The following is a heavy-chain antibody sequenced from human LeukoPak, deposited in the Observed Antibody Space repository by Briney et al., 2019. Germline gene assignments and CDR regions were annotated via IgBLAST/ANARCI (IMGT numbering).Heavy chain of an antibody. J-gene: IGHJ3*02. D-gene: IGHD3-10*01. CDR3: ASGLKGSGEFYAFDI. CDR2: IYYSGST. CDR1: GGSISSSSYY. Sequence: PSETLSLTCTVSGGSISSSSYYWGWIRQPSGKGLEWIGSIYYSGSTYYNPSLKSRVTISVDTSKNQFSLKLSSVTAADTAVYYCASGLKGSGEFYAFDIWGQGTMVTVSS. V-gene: IGHV4-39*01.